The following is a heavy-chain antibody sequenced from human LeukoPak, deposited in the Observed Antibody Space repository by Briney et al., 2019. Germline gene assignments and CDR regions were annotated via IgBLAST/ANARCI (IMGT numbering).Heavy chain of an antibody. Sequence: GGSLRLSCAASGFTFSSNYMGWVRQAPGKGLEWVSVIYSGGSTYYADSVKGRFTTPRDNSKNTLYLQMNSLRAEDTAVYYCAREDGVGDAFDIWGQGTMVTVSS. CDR1: GFTFSSNY. V-gene: IGHV3-53*01. J-gene: IGHJ3*02. D-gene: IGHD4-17*01. CDR3: AREDGVGDAFDI. CDR2: IYSGGST.